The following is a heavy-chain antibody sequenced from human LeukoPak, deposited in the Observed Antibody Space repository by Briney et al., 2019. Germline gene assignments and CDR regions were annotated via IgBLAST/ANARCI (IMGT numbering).Heavy chain of an antibody. Sequence: ASVKVSCKASGYTFTGYYMHWVRQAPGQGLELMGWINPNSGGTNYAQKFQGRVTMTRDTSISTAYMELSRLRSDDTAVYYCARGSSAAGAFLFDYWGQGTLVTVSS. V-gene: IGHV1-2*02. CDR2: INPNSGGT. CDR3: ARGSSAAGAFLFDY. CDR1: GYTFTGYY. D-gene: IGHD6-13*01. J-gene: IGHJ4*02.